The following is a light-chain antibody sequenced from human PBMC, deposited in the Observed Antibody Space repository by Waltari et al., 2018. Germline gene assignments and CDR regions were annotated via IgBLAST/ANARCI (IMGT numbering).Light chain of an antibody. Sequence: EIVMTQSPATLSVSPGERATLSCRASQSVTNNLAWYQHKPGQAPRLLIYDASTRATGVPARFSGSGSGTEFTLTISSLTSEDFAIYYCQQYINWPSFTFGPGTKVDIK. CDR1: QSVTNN. J-gene: IGKJ3*01. CDR3: QQYINWPSFT. V-gene: IGKV3-15*01. CDR2: DAS.